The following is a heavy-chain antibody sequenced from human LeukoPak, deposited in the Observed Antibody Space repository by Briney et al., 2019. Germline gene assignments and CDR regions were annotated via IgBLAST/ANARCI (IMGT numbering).Heavy chain of an antibody. CDR2: IWYDGSNK. CDR1: GFNFRFYA. CDR3: AKDGNGEGWLDP. D-gene: IGHD4-17*01. V-gene: IGHV3-30*02. Sequence: GGSLRLSCAASGFNFRFYAMHWVRQAPGKGLEWMAFIWYDGSNKYYADSVKGRFTISRDNSENILYLQMNNLRDKDTAVYYCAKDGNGEGWLDPWGQGTLVIVSS. J-gene: IGHJ5*02.